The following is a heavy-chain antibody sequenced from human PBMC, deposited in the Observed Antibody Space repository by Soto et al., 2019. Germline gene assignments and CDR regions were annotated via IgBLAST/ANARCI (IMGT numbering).Heavy chain of an antibody. J-gene: IGHJ4*02. CDR3: ARVYSSSGYAVLDY. V-gene: IGHV4-59*01. CDR1: GGSISSYY. D-gene: IGHD3-22*01. CDR2: IYYSGST. Sequence: PSEPLSLTCTGSGGSISSYYWSWIRQPPGKGLEWIGYIYYSGSTNYTPSLKSRVTISVDTSKNQFSLKLSSVPAADTAVYYCARVYSSSGYAVLDYWGQGTLVTVSS.